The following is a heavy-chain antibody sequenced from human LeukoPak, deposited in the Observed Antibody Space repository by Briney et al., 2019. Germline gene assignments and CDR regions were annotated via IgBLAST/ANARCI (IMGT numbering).Heavy chain of an antibody. CDR2: IIPIFGTA. V-gene: IGHV1-69*01. CDR3: ARLYYYDSSGYLSYDFDY. Sequence: ASVKVSCKASGGTFSSYAISWVRQAPGQGLEWMGGIIPIFGTANYAQKFQGRVTITADESTSTAYMELSSLRSEDTAVYYCARLYYYDSSGYLSYDFDYWGQGTLVTVSS. J-gene: IGHJ4*02. D-gene: IGHD3-22*01. CDR1: GGTFSSYA.